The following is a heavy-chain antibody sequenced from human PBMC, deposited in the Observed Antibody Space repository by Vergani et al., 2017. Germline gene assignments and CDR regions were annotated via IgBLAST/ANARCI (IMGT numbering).Heavy chain of an antibody. V-gene: IGHV3-23*01. CDR3: AEGTTVTTVLGY. Sequence: EVQLLESGGGLVQPGGSLRLSCAASGFTFSSYAMSWVRQAPGKGLEWVSAISGSGGSTYYADSVKGRFTISRDNSKNTLYLQMNSLRAEDTAVYYCAEGTTVTTVLGYWGQGTLVTVSS. J-gene: IGHJ4*02. CDR2: ISGSGGST. CDR1: GFTFSSYA. D-gene: IGHD4-17*01.